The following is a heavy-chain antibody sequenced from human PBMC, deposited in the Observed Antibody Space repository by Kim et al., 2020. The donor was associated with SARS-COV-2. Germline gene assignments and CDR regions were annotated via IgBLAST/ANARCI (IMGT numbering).Heavy chain of an antibody. CDR1: GGSISSGDSY. V-gene: IGHV4-30-4*01. CDR3: ARTKRITIFGMVQWFDP. J-gene: IGHJ5*02. D-gene: IGHD3-3*01. CDR2: IYYSGST. Sequence: SETQSLTCTVSGGSISSGDSYWSWIRQPPGKGLEWIAYIYYSGSTYYNPSLKSRVTISVDTSKNQFSLKLSSVTAADTAVYYCARTKRITIFGMVQWFDPWGQGTLVTVSS.